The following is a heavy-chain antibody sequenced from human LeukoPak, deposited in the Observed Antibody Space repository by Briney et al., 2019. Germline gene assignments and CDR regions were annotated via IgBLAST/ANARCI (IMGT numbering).Heavy chain of an antibody. J-gene: IGHJ5*02. D-gene: IGHD2-2*01. CDR1: GGTFSSYA. Sequence: GASVKVSCKASGGTFSSYAISWVRQAPGQGLEWMGGIIPIFVTANYAQKFKGRVTITADESTSTAYMELSSLRSEDTAVYYCARDSVDIVVVPAAINWFDPWGQGTLVTVSS. V-gene: IGHV1-69*13. CDR2: IIPIFVTA. CDR3: ARDSVDIVVVPAAINWFDP.